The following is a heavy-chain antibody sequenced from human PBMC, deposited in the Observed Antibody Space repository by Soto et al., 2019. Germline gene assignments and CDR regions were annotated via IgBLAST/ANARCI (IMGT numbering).Heavy chain of an antibody. CDR2: ISGHNGKA. Sequence: ASVKVSCKASGYTFKSYDVMWVRKAPGQGLEWMGWISGHNGKADYAENCQGRVIMTTDTPTATASMDLRGLRSDDTAVYYCDRKGYIGNFAMDVWGQGTTGTVS. CDR1: GYTFKSYD. V-gene: IGHV1-18*04. J-gene: IGHJ6*02. D-gene: IGHD5-12*01. CDR3: DRKGYIGNFAMDV.